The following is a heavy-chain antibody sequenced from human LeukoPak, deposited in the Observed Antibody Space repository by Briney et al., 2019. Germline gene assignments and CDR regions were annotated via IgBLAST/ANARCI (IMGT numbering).Heavy chain of an antibody. CDR2: INHSGST. D-gene: IGHD2-2*01. Sequence: PSETLFLTCAVYGGSFSGYYWSWIRQPPGKGLEWIGEINHSGSTNYNPSLKSRVTISVDTSKNQFSLKLSSVTAADTAVYYCARGIPGSVVVPAALYYFDYWGQGTLVTVSS. J-gene: IGHJ4*02. CDR1: GGSFSGYY. V-gene: IGHV4-34*01. CDR3: ARGIPGSVVVPAALYYFDY.